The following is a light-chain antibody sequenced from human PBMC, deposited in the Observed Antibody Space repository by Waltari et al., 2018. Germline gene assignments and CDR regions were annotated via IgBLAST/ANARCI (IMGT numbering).Light chain of an antibody. Sequence: EIVLTQSPATLALSPGERATLSCRASQSVSSQLVRYQQKRGQAPRLLIYDASNRATGIPARFSGSGSGTDFTLTISSLEPEDFAVYYCQQCNNSPPTFGQGTKVEIK. CDR2: DAS. CDR3: QQCNNSPPT. V-gene: IGKV3-11*01. J-gene: IGKJ1*01. CDR1: QSVSSQ.